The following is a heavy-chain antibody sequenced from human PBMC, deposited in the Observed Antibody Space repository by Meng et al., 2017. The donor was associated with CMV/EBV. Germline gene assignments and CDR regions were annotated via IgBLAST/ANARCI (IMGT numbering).Heavy chain of an antibody. CDR2: INSDGSST. Sequence: GESLKISCAASGFTFSSYWMHWVRQAPGKGLVWVSRINSDGSSTSYADSVKGRFTISRDNAKNKLYLQMKSLRAEDTALYYCARDSSISDFWSGYYVGGYYYYGMDVWGQGTTVTVSS. CDR1: GFTFSSYW. CDR3: ARDSSISDFWSGYYVGGYYYYGMDV. J-gene: IGHJ6*02. V-gene: IGHV3-74*01. D-gene: IGHD3-3*01.